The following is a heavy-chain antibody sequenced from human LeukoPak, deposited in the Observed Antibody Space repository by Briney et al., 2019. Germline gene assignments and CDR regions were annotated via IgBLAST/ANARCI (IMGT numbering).Heavy chain of an antibody. Sequence: GGSLRLSCAASGFTFNTYTMNWVRQAPGKGLEWLSFINTKSKSIYYADSVKGRFTISRDNAKNSLYLQMNSLRAEDTALYYCVRDQNWAFDYWGQGTLVTAPS. CDR3: VRDQNWAFDY. CDR1: GFTFNTYT. V-gene: IGHV3-48*01. J-gene: IGHJ4*02. CDR2: INTKSKSI. D-gene: IGHD7-27*01.